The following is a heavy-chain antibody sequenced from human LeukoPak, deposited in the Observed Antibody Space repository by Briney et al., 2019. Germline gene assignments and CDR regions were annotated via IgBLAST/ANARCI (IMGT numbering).Heavy chain of an antibody. CDR1: GFNFSTYA. D-gene: IGHD3/OR15-3a*01. CDR2: ISSNGGST. Sequence: GGSLRLSCSASGFNFSTYATHWVRQAPGKGLEYVSAISSNGGSTYYADSVRGRFTISRDNSKKTLYLQMSSLRTEDTAVYYCVTLGLASPSDYWGQGTLVTVSS. CDR3: VTLGLASPSDY. J-gene: IGHJ4*02. V-gene: IGHV3-64D*09.